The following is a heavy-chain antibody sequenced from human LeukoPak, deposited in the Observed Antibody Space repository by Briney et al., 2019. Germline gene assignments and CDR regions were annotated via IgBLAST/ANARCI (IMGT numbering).Heavy chain of an antibody. J-gene: IGHJ4*02. CDR1: GFTFSDYY. Sequence: GGSLRLSCAASGFTFSDYYMSWIRQAPGKGLEWVSYISSSGSTIYYADSVEGRFTISRDNAKNSLYLQMNSLRAEDTAVYYCARKITVTTFGRGLADYWGQGTLVTVSS. CDR2: ISSSGSTI. V-gene: IGHV3-11*04. CDR3: ARKITVTTFGRGLADY. D-gene: IGHD4-17*01.